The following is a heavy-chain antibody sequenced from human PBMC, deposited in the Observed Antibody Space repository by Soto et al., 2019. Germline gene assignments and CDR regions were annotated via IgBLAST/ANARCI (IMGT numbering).Heavy chain of an antibody. CDR1: GYRFSSYW. Sequence: GESLKISCQGSGYRFSSYWIAWVRQMPGKGLEWMGIIYPGDSDTIYSPSFQGQVTFSVDKSTSTAYLQWSSLKASDTAMYYCARQVSNGAYYYYGMDVWGQGTTVTVSS. D-gene: IGHD3-22*01. CDR2: IYPGDSDT. J-gene: IGHJ6*02. V-gene: IGHV5-51*01. CDR3: ARQVSNGAYYYYGMDV.